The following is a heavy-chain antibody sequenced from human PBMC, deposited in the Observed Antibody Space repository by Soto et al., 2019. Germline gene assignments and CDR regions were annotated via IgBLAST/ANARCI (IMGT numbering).Heavy chain of an antibody. CDR2: IYWDDDK. J-gene: IGHJ6*02. D-gene: IGHD3-22*01. CDR1: GFSLTTSGVG. CDR3: AHQYDNSGLRYHYYYGMDV. V-gene: IGHV2-5*02. Sequence: QITLKESGPTLVKPTQPLTLTCTFSGFSLTTSGVGVGWIRQPPGKALEWLALIYWDDDKRYSPSPKSRLTITKDTSKNQVVLTMTNMDPVDTATYYCAHQYDNSGLRYHYYYGMDVWGQGTTVTVSS.